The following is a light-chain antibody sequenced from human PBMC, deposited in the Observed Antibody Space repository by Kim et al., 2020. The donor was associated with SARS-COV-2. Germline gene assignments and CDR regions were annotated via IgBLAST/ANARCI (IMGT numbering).Light chain of an antibody. V-gene: IGLV3-1*01. CDR1: KLGDKY. Sequence: LSPGQPASITCSGDKLGDKYSCWYQKKPGQSPVLVIYQDNKRPSGIPERFSGSNTGNTATLTISGTQAMDEADYYCQAWDSSTAVFGGGTQLTVL. J-gene: IGLJ2*01. CDR3: QAWDSSTAV. CDR2: QDN.